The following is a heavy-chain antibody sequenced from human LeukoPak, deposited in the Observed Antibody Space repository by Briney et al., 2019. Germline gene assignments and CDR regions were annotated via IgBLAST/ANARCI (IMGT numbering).Heavy chain of an antibody. V-gene: IGHV3-49*03. CDR1: GFTFGDFA. Sequence: PGGSLRLSCTASGFTFGDFAMSWFRQAPGKGLEWVGFIRNKPYGGTTEYAASVKGRFTISRDDSKGIAYLQMNSLKTEDSAVYYCTRDAASTVTGSFDYWGQGTRVTVSS. D-gene: IGHD4-17*01. CDR2: IRNKPYGGTT. CDR3: TRDAASTVTGSFDY. J-gene: IGHJ4*02.